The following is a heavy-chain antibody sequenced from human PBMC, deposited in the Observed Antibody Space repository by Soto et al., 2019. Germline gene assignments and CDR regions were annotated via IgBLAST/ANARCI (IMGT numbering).Heavy chain of an antibody. CDR3: TTVTTPSDH. CDR2: ITANGTNT. Sequence: PGGSLRLSCAASGFIFSNYWMHWVRQAPGKGLVWVSRITANGTNTIYADSVKGRFTVSRDNARNTVYLQMTSLRADDTAVYYCTTVTTPSDHWGRGTLVTVSS. V-gene: IGHV3-74*01. D-gene: IGHD1-1*01. J-gene: IGHJ4*02. CDR1: GFIFSNYW.